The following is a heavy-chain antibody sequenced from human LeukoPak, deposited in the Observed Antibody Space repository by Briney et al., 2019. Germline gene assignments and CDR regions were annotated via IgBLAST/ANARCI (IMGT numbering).Heavy chain of an antibody. J-gene: IGHJ6*02. CDR1: GGTFSSYA. Sequence: GASVKVSCKASGGTFSSYAISWVRPAPGQGLEWMGGIIPIFGTANYAQKFQGRVTITADESTSTAYMELSSLRSEDTAVYYCASVYKYGMDVWGQGTTVIVSS. V-gene: IGHV1-69*13. CDR2: IIPIFGTA. CDR3: ASVYKYGMDV.